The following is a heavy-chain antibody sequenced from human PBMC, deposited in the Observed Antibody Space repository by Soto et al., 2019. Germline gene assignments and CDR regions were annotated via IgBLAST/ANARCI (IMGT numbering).Heavy chain of an antibody. J-gene: IGHJ5*02. D-gene: IGHD3-10*01. CDR1: DFSVNSPTMG. V-gene: IGHV2-26*01. CDR3: ASVIYDPGAYYWFDT. CDR2: IFSNGEK. Sequence: HVTLKESGPVLVKPTETLTLTCTVSDFSVNSPTMGVRWIRQPPGKALEWLAHIFSNGEKSYQTSLKSRLSISKDTSKSLVVLTMTAMDPVDTAKYYCASVIYDPGAYYWFDTWGQGTLVTVSS.